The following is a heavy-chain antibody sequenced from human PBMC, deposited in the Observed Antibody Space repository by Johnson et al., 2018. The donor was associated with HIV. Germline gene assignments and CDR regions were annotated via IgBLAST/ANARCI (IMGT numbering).Heavy chain of an antibody. D-gene: IGHD3-22*01. J-gene: IGHJ3*02. V-gene: IGHV3-23*04. CDR3: ARDGTRYYYDSSGSRGTFDI. CDR1: GFTFSSYA. Sequence: VHLVESGGGLVQPGGSLRLSCAASGFTFSSYAMSWVRQAPGKGLEWVSAISGSGGSTYYADSVKGRFTISRDNSKNTLYLQMNSLRAEDTAVYYCARDGTRYYYDSSGSRGTFDIWGQGTMVTVSS. CDR2: ISGSGGST.